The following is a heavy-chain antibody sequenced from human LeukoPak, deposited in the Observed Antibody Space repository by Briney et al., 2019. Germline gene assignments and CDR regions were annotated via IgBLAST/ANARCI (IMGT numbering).Heavy chain of an antibody. CDR3: ARRSRWHFDY. V-gene: IGHV4-31*03. CDR2: IYYSGST. D-gene: IGHD4-17*01. Sequence: SETLPLTCTVSGGSISSGGYYWSWIRQHPGKGLEWIGYIYYSGSTYYNPSLKSRVTISVDTSKNQFSLKLSSVTAADTAVYYCARRSRWHFDYWGQGSLVTVSS. CDR1: GGSISSGGYY. J-gene: IGHJ4*02.